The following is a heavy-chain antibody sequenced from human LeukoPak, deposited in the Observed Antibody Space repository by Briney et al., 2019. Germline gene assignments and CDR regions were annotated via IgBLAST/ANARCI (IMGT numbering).Heavy chain of an antibody. CDR1: GYTLTSYD. J-gene: IGHJ5*02. D-gene: IGHD3-22*01. CDR2: MNPNSGNT. Sequence: ASVKVSCKASGYTLTSYDINWVRQATGQGLEWMGWMNPNSGNTGYAQKFQGRVTMTRNTSISTAYMELSSLRSEDTAVYYCARRHYDSSGYPRFDPWGQGTLVTVSS. CDR3: ARRHYDSSGYPRFDP. V-gene: IGHV1-8*01.